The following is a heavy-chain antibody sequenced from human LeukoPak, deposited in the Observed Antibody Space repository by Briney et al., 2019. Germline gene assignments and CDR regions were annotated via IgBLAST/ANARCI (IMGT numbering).Heavy chain of an antibody. J-gene: IGHJ4*02. CDR1: GFTFSSYW. Sequence: GGSLRLSCAASGFTFSSYWMSWVRQAPGKGLELVANIKQDGSEKYYEDSVKGRFTISRDNAKNSLYLQMNSLRADDTAVYYCARDGPILYHDYWGQGTLVTVSS. V-gene: IGHV3-7*01. CDR2: IKQDGSEK. CDR3: ARDGPILYHDY. D-gene: IGHD2-2*02.